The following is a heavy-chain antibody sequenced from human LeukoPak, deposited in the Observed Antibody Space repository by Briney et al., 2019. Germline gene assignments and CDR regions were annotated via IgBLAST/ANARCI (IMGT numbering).Heavy chain of an antibody. CDR3: AKAIARGADY. CDR1: GFNFRSYD. V-gene: IGHV3-30*02. J-gene: IGHJ4*02. CDR2: IRYDGSTN. Sequence: GGSLRLSCAASGFNFRSYDMHWVRQPPGKGLEWVAFIRYDGSTNYYAESVKGRFTIFRDNSKNTMYLRIDSLRVEDTAEYYCAKAIARGADYWGQGTLVTVSS. D-gene: IGHD3-10*01.